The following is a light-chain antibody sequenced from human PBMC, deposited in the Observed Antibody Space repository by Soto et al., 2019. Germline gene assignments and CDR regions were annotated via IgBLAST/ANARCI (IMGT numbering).Light chain of an antibody. J-gene: IGKJ1*01. CDR2: EAS. V-gene: IGKV1-5*03. CDR1: QTISSW. CDR3: QQYNAYSWT. Sequence: DIQMTQSPSTLSASVRDRVTITCRASQTISSWLAWFQQRPGRAPKLLIYEASTLERGVTSRIGGSGSGTEFTLTISSLQSDDFGTYYCQQYNAYSWTFGQGTKVDIK.